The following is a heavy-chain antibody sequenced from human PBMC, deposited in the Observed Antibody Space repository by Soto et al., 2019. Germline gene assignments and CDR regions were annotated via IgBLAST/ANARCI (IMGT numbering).Heavy chain of an antibody. CDR2: IRSKAYGGTT. CDR3: TRDGSITMVRGIIIGRDY. J-gene: IGHJ4*02. CDR1: GFTFGDYA. V-gene: IGHV3-49*03. Sequence: GGSLRLSCTASGFTFGDYAMSWFRQAPGEGLEWVGFIRSKAYGGTTEYAASVKGRFTISRDDSKSIAYLQMNSLKTEDTAVYYCTRDGSITMVRGIIIGRDYWGQGTLVTVS. D-gene: IGHD3-10*01.